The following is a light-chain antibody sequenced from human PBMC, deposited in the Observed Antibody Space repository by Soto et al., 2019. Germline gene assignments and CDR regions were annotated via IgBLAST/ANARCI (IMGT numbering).Light chain of an antibody. CDR1: QSVLYSSNNKNS. J-gene: IGKJ1*01. V-gene: IGKV4-1*01. CDR3: QQYYTTRWN. Sequence: DIVMTQSPDSLAVSLGERATINCKSSQSVLYSSNNKNSVAWYQQKPGQPPQLLIYWASTRESGVPDRFSGSESGTDFTLTISSLQAEDVAVYYCQQYYTTRWNFGEVTKVDIK. CDR2: WAS.